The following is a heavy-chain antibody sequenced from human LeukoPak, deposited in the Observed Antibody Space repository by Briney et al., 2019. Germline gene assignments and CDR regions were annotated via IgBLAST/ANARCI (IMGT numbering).Heavy chain of an antibody. CDR2: IYYSGST. D-gene: IGHD3-22*01. Sequence: PSETLSLTCTVSGGSISSGGYSWSWIRQHPGKGLEWIGYIYYSGSTYYNPSLKSRVTISVDTSKNQFSLKLSSVTAADTAVYYCARNYYDSSGYDDAFDIWGQGTMVTVSS. J-gene: IGHJ3*02. V-gene: IGHV4-31*03. CDR1: GGSISSGGYS. CDR3: ARNYYDSSGYDDAFDI.